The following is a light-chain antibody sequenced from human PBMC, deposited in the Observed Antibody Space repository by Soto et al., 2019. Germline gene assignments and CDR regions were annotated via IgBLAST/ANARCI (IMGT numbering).Light chain of an antibody. J-gene: IGKJ1*01. V-gene: IGKV1-5*01. CDR2: DAS. CDR3: QQYNNYPRT. Sequence: DIQMTQSPSTLSASIGDRATLTCRASESIVTWLAWYQHQPGKDAKFLIYDASSLESGGPSRFSGSGSGTAFTLTISNLQPDDFATDFCQQYNNYPRTFGQGTKVDI. CDR1: ESIVTW.